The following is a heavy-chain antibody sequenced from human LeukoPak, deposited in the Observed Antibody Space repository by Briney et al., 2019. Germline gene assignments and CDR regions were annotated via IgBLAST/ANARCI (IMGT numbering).Heavy chain of an antibody. D-gene: IGHD1-20*01. Sequence: GGSLRLACAASGFTVSGSYMNWVRQAPGKGLEWVSVIYSGGSAVYADSVKARFTISRDNSKNTVSLQMNSLRAEDTAVYYCAIGVTGTTPGYWGQGTLVTVSS. CDR3: AIGVTGTTPGY. J-gene: IGHJ4*02. V-gene: IGHV3-66*01. CDR1: GFTVSGSY. CDR2: IYSGGSA.